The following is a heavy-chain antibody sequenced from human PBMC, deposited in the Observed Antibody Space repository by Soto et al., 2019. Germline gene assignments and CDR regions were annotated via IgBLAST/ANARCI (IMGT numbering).Heavy chain of an antibody. V-gene: IGHV3-53*01. CDR2: MYSGGST. CDR1: GFPVSSNY. D-gene: IGHD3-3*01. Sequence: PGGPLRLSCAASGFPVSSNYLSLVRQAPGKGLEWVSVMYSGGSTSYADSVKGRFTISRDNSKNTLYLQMKSLRAEDTAVYYCARDSRIFGVVIPMDVWGQGTTVTVSS. CDR3: ARDSRIFGVVIPMDV. J-gene: IGHJ6*02.